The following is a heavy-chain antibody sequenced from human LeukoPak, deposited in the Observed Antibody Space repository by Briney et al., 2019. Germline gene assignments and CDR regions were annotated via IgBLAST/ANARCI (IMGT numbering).Heavy chain of an antibody. V-gene: IGHV4-59*12. CDR1: GGSISTYY. CDR3: AREDIVATILGYNWFDP. Sequence: SETLSLTSTVPGGSISTYYWSWIRQPPGKGLEWIGYIYYTGSTNYNPSLKSRVTMSVDTSKNQFSLKLSSVTAADTAVYYCAREDIVATILGYNWFDPWGQGTLVTVSS. J-gene: IGHJ5*02. D-gene: IGHD5-12*01. CDR2: IYYTGST.